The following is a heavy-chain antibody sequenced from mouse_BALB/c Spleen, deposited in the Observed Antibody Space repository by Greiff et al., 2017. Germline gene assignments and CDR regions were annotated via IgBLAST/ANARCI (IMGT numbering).Heavy chain of an antibody. Sequence: VQLKQSGTVLARPGASVKMSCKASGYTFTSYWMHWVKQRPGQGLEWIGAIYPGNSDTSYNQKFKGKAKLTAVTSTSTAYMELSSLTNEDSAVYYCTRLITTPYYAMDYWGQGTSVTVSS. J-gene: IGHJ4*01. V-gene: IGHV1-5*01. CDR1: GYTFTSYW. CDR2: IYPGNSDT. D-gene: IGHD2-4*01. CDR3: TRLITTPYYAMDY.